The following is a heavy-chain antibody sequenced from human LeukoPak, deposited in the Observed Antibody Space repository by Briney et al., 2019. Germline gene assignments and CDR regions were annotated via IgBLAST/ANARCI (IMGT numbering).Heavy chain of an antibody. J-gene: IGHJ4*02. CDR2: VYYGRSP. D-gene: IGHD3-10*01. CDR3: ARTTYYYGSGSYGY. Sequence: SETLSLTCTVSGDSISRSTYYWAWIRQPPGKGLEWIGSVYYGRSPYFNPSLESRATISVDTSKNHFSLKMSSVTAADTAVYYCARTTYYYGSGSYGYWGQGTLVTVSS. V-gene: IGHV4-39*02. CDR1: GDSISRSTYY.